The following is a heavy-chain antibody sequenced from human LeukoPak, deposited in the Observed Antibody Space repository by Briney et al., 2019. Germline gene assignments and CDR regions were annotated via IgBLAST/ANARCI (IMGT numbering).Heavy chain of an antibody. CDR1: GYTFTSYA. D-gene: IGHD3-3*01. J-gene: IGHJ6*02. CDR2: INAGNGNT. CDR3: ARDPLSTYYDFWSGYLYYYYGMDV. V-gene: IGHV1-3*01. Sequence: GASVKVSCKASGYTFTSYAMHWVRQAPGQRLEWMGWINAGNGNTKYSQKFQGRVTITRDTSASTAYMELSSLRSEDTAVYYCARDPLSTYYDFWSGYLYYYYGMDVWGQGTTVTVSS.